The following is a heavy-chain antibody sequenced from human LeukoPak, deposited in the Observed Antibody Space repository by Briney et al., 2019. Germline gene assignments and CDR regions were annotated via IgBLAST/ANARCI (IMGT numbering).Heavy chain of an antibody. CDR2: IKQDGSEK. Sequence: PGGSLRLSCAASGFTFSSYWMSWVRQAPGKGLEWVANIKQDGSEKYYVDSVKGRFTISRDNAKNSLYLQMNSLRAEDTAVYYCARDLFSVFVGSCFDYWGQGTLVTVSS. CDR3: ARDLFSVFVGSCFDY. D-gene: IGHD1-26*01. CDR1: GFTFSSYW. J-gene: IGHJ4*02. V-gene: IGHV3-7*01.